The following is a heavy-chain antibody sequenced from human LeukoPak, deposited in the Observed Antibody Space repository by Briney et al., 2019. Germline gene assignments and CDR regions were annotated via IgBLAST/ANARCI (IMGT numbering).Heavy chain of an antibody. D-gene: IGHD1-26*01. CDR3: AKDGAYSGSYYGLDY. CDR1: GFTFDDYA. V-gene: IGHV3-9*01. Sequence: GRSLRLSCAASGFTFDDYAMHWVRRAPGKGLERVSGISWNSGSIGYADSVKGRFTISRDNAKNSLYLQMNSLRAEDTALYYRAKDGAYSGSYYGLDYWGQGTLVAVSS. CDR2: ISWNSGSI. J-gene: IGHJ4*02.